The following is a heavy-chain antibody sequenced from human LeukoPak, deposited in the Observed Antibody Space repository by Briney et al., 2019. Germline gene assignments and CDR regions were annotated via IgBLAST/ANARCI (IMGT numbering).Heavy chain of an antibody. CDR2: IYYSGST. CDR1: GGSISSSSYY. J-gene: IGHJ6*03. CDR3: ARVGGPSTYYYMDV. D-gene: IGHD3-10*01. V-gene: IGHV4-39*07. Sequence: PSETLSLTCTVSGGSISSSSYYWGWIRQPPGKGLEWIGSIYYSGSTHYNPSLKSRVTISVDTSKNQFSLKLSSVTAADTAVYYCARVGGPSTYYYMDVWGKGTTVTVSS.